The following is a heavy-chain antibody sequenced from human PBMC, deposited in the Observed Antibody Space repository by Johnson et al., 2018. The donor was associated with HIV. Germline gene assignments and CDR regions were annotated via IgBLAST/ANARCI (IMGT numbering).Heavy chain of an antibody. D-gene: IGHD6-25*01. CDR1: GFTFRSYA. J-gene: IGHJ3*02. V-gene: IGHV3-30*04. CDR2: ISYDGKST. Sequence: QVQLVESGGGLVQPWGSLRLSCAASGFTFRSYAMHWVRQAPGKGLEWVAVISYDGKSTYYADSVKGRFTISRDNSKNTLYLQMNSLRAEDTAVYYCARAQRLADDAFNNWGQGTMVTVSS. CDR3: ARAQRLADDAFNN.